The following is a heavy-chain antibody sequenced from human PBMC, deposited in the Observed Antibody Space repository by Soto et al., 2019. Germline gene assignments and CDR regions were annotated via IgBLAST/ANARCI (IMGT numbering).Heavy chain of an antibody. Sequence: QVQLQESGPGLVKPSETLSLTCTVSGGSISSYYWSWIRQPPGKGLEWIGYIYYSGSTNYNPSLKSRVTIXXVXSXXQFSLKLGSVTAADTAVYYCARPGWRNAPYDAFDIWGQGTMVTVSS. V-gene: IGHV4-59*01. CDR2: IYYSGST. CDR3: ARPGWRNAPYDAFDI. D-gene: IGHD6-19*01. J-gene: IGHJ3*02. CDR1: GGSISSYY.